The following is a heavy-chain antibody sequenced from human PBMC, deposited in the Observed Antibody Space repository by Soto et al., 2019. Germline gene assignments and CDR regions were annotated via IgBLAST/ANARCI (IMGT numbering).Heavy chain of an antibody. CDR2: TSNSGST. Sequence: QVQLQESGPGLVKPSQTLSLTCTVSGGSFTSSGYYWSWIRQHPGEGLEWIGFTSNSGSTSYNPSLKSRVTISVDTSSNQFSLNLKSVTAADTAVYYCARGGGSTKVDYWGQGTLVTVSP. V-gene: IGHV4-31*03. J-gene: IGHJ4*02. CDR3: ARGGGSTKVDY. CDR1: GGSFTSSGYY. D-gene: IGHD2-2*01.